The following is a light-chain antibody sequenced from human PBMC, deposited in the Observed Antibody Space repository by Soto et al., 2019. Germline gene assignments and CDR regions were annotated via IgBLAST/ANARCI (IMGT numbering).Light chain of an antibody. J-gene: IGLJ2*01. Sequence: QSVLTQPTAVSGAPGQRVTISCTGTSSNIGAGYDVNWYQQLPGTAPKLLIYGDTNRPSGVADRFSGSKSGTSASLAITGRQAEDEADYYCQSYDSMLRVYVVFGGGTKLTVL. V-gene: IGLV1-40*01. CDR2: GDT. CDR3: QSYDSMLRVYVV. CDR1: SSNIGAGYD.